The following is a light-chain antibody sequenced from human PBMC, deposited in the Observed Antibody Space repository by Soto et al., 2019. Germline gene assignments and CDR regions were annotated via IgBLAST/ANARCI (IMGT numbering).Light chain of an antibody. CDR3: QQRRNWPIT. Sequence: EIVLTQSPATLSLSPGERATLSCRASQSVNIYLAWYQQKPGQAPRLLIYDASNRATGIPARFSGSGSETDFPLTISSLEPEDFAVYYCQQRRNWPITFGQGTRLEIK. V-gene: IGKV3-11*01. J-gene: IGKJ5*01. CDR1: QSVNIY. CDR2: DAS.